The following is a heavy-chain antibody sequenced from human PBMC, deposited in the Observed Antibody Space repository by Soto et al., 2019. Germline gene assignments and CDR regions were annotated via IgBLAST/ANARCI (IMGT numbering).Heavy chain of an antibody. CDR2: LSYDGSSQ. CDR1: GFTFRNYA. V-gene: IGHV3-30*18. J-gene: IGHJ3*01. CDR3: AKDLRWRAYINGSNVIDF. D-gene: IGHD5-18*01. Sequence: QVNLVESGGGVVQPGRSLRLSCAASGFTFRNYAMHWVRQAPGKGLEWVAVLSYDGSSQYYADSVKGRFTISRDNSKNTLYLQMSSLRAEDTAVFYCAKDLRWRAYINGSNVIDFWGQGTMVTVSS.